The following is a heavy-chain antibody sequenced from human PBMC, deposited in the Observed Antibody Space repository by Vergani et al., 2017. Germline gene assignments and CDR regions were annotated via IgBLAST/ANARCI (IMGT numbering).Heavy chain of an antibody. CDR1: GDSVSSNSAA. D-gene: IGHD6-13*01. CDR2: TYYRSNWYN. Sequence: QVQLQQSGPGLVKPSQPLLLTCAIPGDSVSSNSAAWNWIRQSPSRGLDWLGMTYYRSNWYNDDAVSVKSRLTINPDTSKNQFSLQLNSVTPEDTAVYYCARKWEQQLSNWGQGTLVTVSS. V-gene: IGHV6-1*01. CDR3: ARKWEQQLSN. J-gene: IGHJ4*02.